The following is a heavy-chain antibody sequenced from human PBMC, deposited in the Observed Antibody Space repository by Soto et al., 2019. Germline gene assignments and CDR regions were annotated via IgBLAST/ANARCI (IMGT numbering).Heavy chain of an antibody. Sequence: GESLQISCKGSGYSFTSYWISWVRQMPGKGLEWMGRIDPSDSYTNYSPYFQGHVTISADKSISTAYLQWSSLKASDTAMYYCARGEFVLRPSECWGQGTLVTVSS. D-gene: IGHD6-6*01. CDR2: IDPSDSYT. CDR3: ARGEFVLRPSEC. J-gene: IGHJ4*02. CDR1: GYSFTSYW. V-gene: IGHV5-10-1*01.